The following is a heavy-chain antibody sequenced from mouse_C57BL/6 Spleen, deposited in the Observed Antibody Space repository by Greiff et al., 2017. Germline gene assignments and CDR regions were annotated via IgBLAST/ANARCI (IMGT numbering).Heavy chain of an antibody. CDR1: GFTFSDYY. CDR2: ISNGGGST. D-gene: IGHD2-4*01. V-gene: IGHV5-12*01. Sequence: DVKLVESGGGLVQPGGSLKLSCAASGFTFSDYYMYWVRQTPEKRLEWVAYISNGGGSTYYPDTVKGRFTISRDNAKYTLYLQMSRLKSEDTAMYYCARQVITSMDYWGQGTSVTVSS. CDR3: ARQVITSMDY. J-gene: IGHJ4*01.